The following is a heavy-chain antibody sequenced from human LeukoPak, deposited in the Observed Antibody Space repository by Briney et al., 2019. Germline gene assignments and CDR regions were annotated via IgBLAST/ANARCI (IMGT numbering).Heavy chain of an antibody. CDR1: GFTFSSYG. CDR2: IWYDGSNK. V-gene: IGHV3-33*01. J-gene: IGHJ4*02. D-gene: IGHD3-3*01. Sequence: GGSLRLSCAASGFTFSSYGMHWVRQAPGKGLEGVAVIWYDGSNKYYADSVKGRFTISRDNSKNTLYLQMNSLRAEDTAVYYCARPYLTYYDFWSWGQGTLVTVSS. CDR3: ARPYLTYYDFWS.